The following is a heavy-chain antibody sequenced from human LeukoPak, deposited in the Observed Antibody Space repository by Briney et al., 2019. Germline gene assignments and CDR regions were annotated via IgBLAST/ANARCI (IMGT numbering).Heavy chain of an antibody. CDR3: ARGQPKTYYYDSSGYSGGY. V-gene: IGHV1-8*01. Sequence: GASVKVSCKASGYTFTSYDINWVRQATGQGLKWMGWMNPNSGNTGYAQKFQGRVTMTRNTSISTAYMELSSLRSEDTAVYYCARGQPKTYYYDSSGYSGGYWGQGTLVTVSS. J-gene: IGHJ4*02. CDR2: MNPNSGNT. D-gene: IGHD3-22*01. CDR1: GYTFTSYD.